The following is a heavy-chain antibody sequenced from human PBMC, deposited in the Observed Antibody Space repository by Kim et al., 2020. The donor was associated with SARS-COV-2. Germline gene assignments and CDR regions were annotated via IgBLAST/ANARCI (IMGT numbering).Heavy chain of an antibody. D-gene: IGHD3-10*01. J-gene: IGHJ4*02. V-gene: IGHV3-30*02. Sequence: YYEDSVKSRFTFSRDNSKNTVYLQMNRRTDEDTAVYYCAEERAGFGAFDYWGQGTLVTVSS. CDR3: AEERAGFGAFDY.